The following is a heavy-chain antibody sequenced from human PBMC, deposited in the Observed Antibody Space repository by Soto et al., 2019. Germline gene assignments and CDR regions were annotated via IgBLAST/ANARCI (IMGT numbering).Heavy chain of an antibody. CDR2: IGTAGDT. J-gene: IGHJ4*02. D-gene: IGHD2-15*01. Sequence: PGGSLRLSCAASGFTFSSYDMHWVRQATGKGLEWVSAIGTAGDTYYPGSVKGRFTISRENAKNSLYLQMNSLRAGDTAVYYCARDGIGGTTFRGYLDYWGQGNLVTVSS. CDR1: GFTFSSYD. V-gene: IGHV3-13*01. CDR3: ARDGIGGTTFRGYLDY.